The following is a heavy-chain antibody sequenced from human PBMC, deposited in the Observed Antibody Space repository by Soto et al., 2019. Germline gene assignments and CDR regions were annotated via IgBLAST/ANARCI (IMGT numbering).Heavy chain of an antibody. CDR2: INPKSGGI. J-gene: IGHJ5*01. D-gene: IGHD2-2*01. CDR1: GYIFTDYD. V-gene: IGHV1-2*02. CDR3: ARPYCGTNSCHNWFDS. Sequence: ASVKVSCKASGYIFTDYDVNWVRQAPGQGLEWMGWINPKSGGIEYAQKFQGRVTMTTDTSITTAYMELSGLRSDDTAVYYCARPYCGTNSCHNWFDSWGQGTLVTVSS.